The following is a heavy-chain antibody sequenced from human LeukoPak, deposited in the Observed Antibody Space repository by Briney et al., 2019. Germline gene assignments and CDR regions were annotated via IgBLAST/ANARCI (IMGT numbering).Heavy chain of an antibody. J-gene: IGHJ4*02. D-gene: IGHD6-19*01. CDR3: ARESSGWYIDY. V-gene: IGHV4-39*02. Sequence: SETLSLTCTVSGGSISSSSYYWGWIRQPPGKGLEWIGSIYYSGSTYYNPSLKSRVTISVDTSKNQFSLKLSSVTAADTAVYYCARESSGWYIDYWGQGTLVTVSS. CDR2: IYYSGST. CDR1: GGSISSSSYY.